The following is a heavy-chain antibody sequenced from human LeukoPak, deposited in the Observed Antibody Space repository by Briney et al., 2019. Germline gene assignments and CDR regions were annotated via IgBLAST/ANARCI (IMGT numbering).Heavy chain of an antibody. D-gene: IGHD6-13*01. CDR3: AREFGRIAAAATGY. J-gene: IGHJ4*02. CDR1: GFTFSSYW. V-gene: IGHV3-74*01. Sequence: GGSLRLSCAASGFTFSSYWMHWVRQAPGRGLVWVSRINRDGSTISYAESVKGRFTISRDNAKNTVYLQMNSLRAEDTAVYYCAREFGRIAAAATGYWGQGTLVTVSS. CDR2: INRDGSTI.